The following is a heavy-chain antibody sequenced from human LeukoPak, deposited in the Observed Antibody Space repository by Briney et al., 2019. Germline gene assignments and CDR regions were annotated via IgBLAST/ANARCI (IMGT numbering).Heavy chain of an antibody. CDR2: IHSSGST. D-gene: IGHD3-9*01. CDR3: ARDPGVPDWYSFDF. J-gene: IGHJ4*02. V-gene: IGHV4-59*11. CDR1: GGFLSGHF. Sequence: SDTLSLACTVSGGFLSGHFWSWFRRPPGKGLENIGYIHSSGSTNYNPSYKSRVTVSLEMSKNQFSLSLSSVTAADTAVYYCARDPGVPDWYSFDFWGQGILVTVSS.